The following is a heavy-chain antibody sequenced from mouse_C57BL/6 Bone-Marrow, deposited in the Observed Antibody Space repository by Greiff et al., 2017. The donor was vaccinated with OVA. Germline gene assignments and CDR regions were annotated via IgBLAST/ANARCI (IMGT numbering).Heavy chain of an antibody. Sequence: VHLVESGAELVRPGASVTLSCTASGFNIKDDYMHWVKQTPEHGLEWIGWIDPENGGTEYASKFQGKATITADPSSNTAYLQLSSLTSEDTAGYYCCTTLVRYFDYWGQGTTLTVSS. CDR3: CTTLVRYFDY. J-gene: IGHJ2*01. D-gene: IGHD6-2*01. CDR1: GFNIKDDY. V-gene: IGHV14-4*01. CDR2: IDPENGGT.